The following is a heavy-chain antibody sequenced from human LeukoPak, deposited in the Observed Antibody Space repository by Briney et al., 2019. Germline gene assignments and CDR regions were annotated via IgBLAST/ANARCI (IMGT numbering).Heavy chain of an antibody. D-gene: IGHD6-13*01. CDR2: INPNSGGT. CDR1: GYTFTGSY. J-gene: IGHJ5*02. Sequence: ASVKVSCKASGYTFTGSYMHWVRQAPGQGLEWMGWINPNSGGTNYAQKFQGRVTMTRDTSISTAYMELSRLRSDDTAVYYCAREPREYRSSWPNWFDPWGQGTLVTVSS. V-gene: IGHV1-2*02. CDR3: AREPREYRSSWPNWFDP.